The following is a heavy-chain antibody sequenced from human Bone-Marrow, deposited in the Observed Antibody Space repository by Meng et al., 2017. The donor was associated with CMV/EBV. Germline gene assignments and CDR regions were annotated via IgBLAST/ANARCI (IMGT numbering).Heavy chain of an antibody. J-gene: IGHJ6*02. Sequence: GESLKISCAASGFAFSDYSMSWMRQAPGKGLEWVSYISSSGTNIYSADSVKGRFTISRDNAKNSLHLQMNSLRTDDTAVYYCARESPMGLWFGEDWARAFAMDVWGQRTTVTVSS. CDR2: ISSSGTNI. CDR1: GFAFSDYS. V-gene: IGHV3-11*01. D-gene: IGHD3-10*01. CDR3: ARESPMGLWFGEDWARAFAMDV.